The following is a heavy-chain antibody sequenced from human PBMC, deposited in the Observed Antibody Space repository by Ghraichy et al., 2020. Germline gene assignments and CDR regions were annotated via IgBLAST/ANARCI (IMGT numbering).Heavy chain of an antibody. CDR1: GFTFSRYS. J-gene: IGHJ4*02. CDR2: INDNGGST. V-gene: IGHV3-23*01. CDR3: AKEGAIAAVIGFDS. D-gene: IGHD6-6*01. Sequence: GGSLRLSCAASGFTFSRYSMNWVRQAPGKGLEWVWNINDNGGSTFYADSVEGRFTISRDNFKNTLYLQMNSLRVEDTALYYCAKEGAIAAVIGFDSWGQGTRVTVSS.